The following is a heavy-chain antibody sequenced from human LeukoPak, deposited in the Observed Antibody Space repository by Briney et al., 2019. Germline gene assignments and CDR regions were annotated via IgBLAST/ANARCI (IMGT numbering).Heavy chain of an antibody. CDR1: GYTFTDSY. Sequence: GASVKVFCKASGYTFTDSYIHWVRQAPGQGLEWMGWLNPNSGGTDSAQKFQGRVTVTRDTSISTAYMELSSLRSDDTAVYYCARDHGTVPAANSPDYWGQGTLVTVSS. D-gene: IGHD2-2*01. V-gene: IGHV1-2*02. CDR3: ARDHGTVPAANSPDY. J-gene: IGHJ4*02. CDR2: LNPNSGGT.